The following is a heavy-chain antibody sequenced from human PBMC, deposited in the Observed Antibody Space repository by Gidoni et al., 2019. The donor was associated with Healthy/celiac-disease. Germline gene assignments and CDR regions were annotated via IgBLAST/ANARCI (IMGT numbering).Heavy chain of an antibody. D-gene: IGHD3-22*01. Sequence: QVQLQASGPGLVKPSPTLSLTCTVSGGSISSGGYYWSWIRQHPGKGLEWIGYIYYSGSTYYNPSLKSRVTISVDTSKNQFSLKLSSVTAADTAVYYCARSAQGITMIVVATKGRGYYFDYWGQGTLVTVSS. CDR3: ARSAQGITMIVVATKGRGYYFDY. CDR1: GGSISSGGYY. J-gene: IGHJ4*02. V-gene: IGHV4-31*03. CDR2: IYYSGST.